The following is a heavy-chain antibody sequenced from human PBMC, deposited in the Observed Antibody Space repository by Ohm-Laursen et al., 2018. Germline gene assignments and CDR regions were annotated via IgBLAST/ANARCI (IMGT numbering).Heavy chain of an antibody. Sequence: SDTLSLTCAVYGGSFSGYDWSWIRQPPGKGLEWIGEINHSGRTNYNPSLKSRVIISVDTSKNQVSLRMSPVTAADTAVYYCARRSGWGSYRVLHAFDIWGQGTMVTVSS. V-gene: IGHV4-34*01. J-gene: IGHJ3*02. D-gene: IGHD3-16*02. CDR3: ARRSGWGSYRVLHAFDI. CDR2: INHSGRT. CDR1: GGSFSGYD.